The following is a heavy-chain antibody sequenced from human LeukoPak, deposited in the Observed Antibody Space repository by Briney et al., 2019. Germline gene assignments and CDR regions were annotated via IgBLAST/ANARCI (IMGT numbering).Heavy chain of an antibody. CDR2: IKHSGST. D-gene: IGHD2-15*01. CDR3: ARGVPPVVVVAATDFDY. V-gene: IGHV4-34*01. CDR1: GGSFSGYY. Sequence: SETLSLTCAVYGGSFSGYYWSWIRQPPGKGLEWIGEIKHSGSTNYNPSLKSRVTISVDTSKNQFSLKLSSVTAADTAVYYCARGVPPVVVVAATDFDYWGQGTLVTVSS. J-gene: IGHJ4*02.